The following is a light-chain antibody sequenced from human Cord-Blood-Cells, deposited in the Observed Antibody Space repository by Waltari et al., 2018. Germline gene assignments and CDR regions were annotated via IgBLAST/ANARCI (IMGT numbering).Light chain of an antibody. Sequence: EIVLTQSPGTLSLSPGERATLSCRASQSVSSSYLAWYQQKPGQAPRLLIYGASSRATDIPDRFSGSGSGTDFTLTISRLEPEDFAVYYCQQYGSSPLTFG. CDR1: QSVSSSY. J-gene: IGKJ4*01. V-gene: IGKV3-20*01. CDR2: GAS. CDR3: QQYGSSPLT.